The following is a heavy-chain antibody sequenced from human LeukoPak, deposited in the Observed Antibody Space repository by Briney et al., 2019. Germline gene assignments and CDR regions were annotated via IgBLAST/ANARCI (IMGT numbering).Heavy chain of an antibody. CDR3: AREVPFDY. Sequence: GGSLRLSCAASGFTFDDYAVHWVRHAPGKGLEWVSGISWNSGSIGYADSVKGRFTISRDNAKNSLYLQMNSLRAEDTAVYYWAREVPFDYWGQGTLVTVSS. CDR2: ISWNSGSI. J-gene: IGHJ4*02. CDR1: GFTFDDYA. V-gene: IGHV3-9*01.